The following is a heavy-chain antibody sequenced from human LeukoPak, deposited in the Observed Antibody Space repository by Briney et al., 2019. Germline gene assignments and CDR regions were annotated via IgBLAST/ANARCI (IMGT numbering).Heavy chain of an antibody. D-gene: IGHD5-24*01. V-gene: IGHV3-21*01. Sequence: PGGSLRLSCAASGFTFSSYSMHWVRQAPGKGLEWVSSISTSSSYIYYADSVKGRFTVSRDNAKNSLYLQMNSLRAEDTAVYYCARDRGDGYKHLDNWGQGTLVTVSS. CDR2: ISTSSSYI. CDR1: GFTFSSYS. CDR3: ARDRGDGYKHLDN. J-gene: IGHJ4*02.